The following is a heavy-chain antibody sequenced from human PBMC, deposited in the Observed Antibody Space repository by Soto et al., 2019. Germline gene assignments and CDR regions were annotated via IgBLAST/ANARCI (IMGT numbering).Heavy chain of an antibody. CDR2: VTAGSGDT. D-gene: IGHD2-2*02. CDR3: AREYPGFDP. V-gene: IGHV1-3*01. Sequence: QVRLVQSGAEVKKPGASVKVSCKASGYTFTIYAIHWVRQAPGGGLEWVGWVTAGSGDTKYAQKFQGRVSITRDISASTADMELTSLTSEDTAIYYCAREYPGFDPWGQGTLVTVSS. CDR1: GYTFTIYA. J-gene: IGHJ5*02.